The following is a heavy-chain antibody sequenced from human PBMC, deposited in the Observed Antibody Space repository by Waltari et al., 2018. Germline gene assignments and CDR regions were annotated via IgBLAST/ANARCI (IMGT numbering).Heavy chain of an antibody. V-gene: IGHV3-23*01. CDR3: AKDGQQQRVFDY. D-gene: IGHD6-13*01. CDR1: GFTFSSYA. J-gene: IGHJ4*02. Sequence: EVQLLESGGGLVQPGGSLRLSCAASGFTFSSYAMSWVRQAPGKGLGGVSASRGSGGGTYYADSVKGRFTISRDNSKNTLYLQMNSLRAEDTAVYYCAKDGQQQRVFDYWGQGTLVTVSS. CDR2: SRGSGGGT.